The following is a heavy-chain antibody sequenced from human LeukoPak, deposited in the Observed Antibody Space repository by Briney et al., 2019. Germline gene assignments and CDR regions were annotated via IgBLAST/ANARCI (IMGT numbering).Heavy chain of an antibody. CDR3: ARDIGIGRGGSGSVDY. CDR1: GYSISSGYY. V-gene: IGHV4-38-2*02. D-gene: IGHD3-10*01. Sequence: NPSETLSLTCTVSGYSISSGYYWGWIRQPPGKGLEWIGSIYHSGCTYYNPSLKSRVTISVDTSKNQFSLKLSSVTAADTAVYYCARDIGIGRGGSGSVDYWGQGTLVTVSS. J-gene: IGHJ4*02. CDR2: IYHSGCT.